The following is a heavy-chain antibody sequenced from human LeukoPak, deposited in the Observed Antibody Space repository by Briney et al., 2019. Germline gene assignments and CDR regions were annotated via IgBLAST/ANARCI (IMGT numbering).Heavy chain of an antibody. CDR2: INPNSGGT. CDR3: ASGYCSSTSCYSFDY. CDR1: GYTFTGYY. D-gene: IGHD2-2*03. V-gene: IGHV1-2*06. J-gene: IGHJ4*02. Sequence: GASVKVSFKASGYTFTGYYMHWVRQAPGQGLEWMGRINPNSGGTNYAQKFQGRVTMTRDTSISTAYMELSRLRSDDTAVYYCASGYCSSTSCYSFDYWGQGTLVTVSS.